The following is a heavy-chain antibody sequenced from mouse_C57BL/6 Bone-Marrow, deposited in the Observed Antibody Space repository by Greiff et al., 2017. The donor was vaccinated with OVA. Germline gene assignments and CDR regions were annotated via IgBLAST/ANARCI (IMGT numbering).Heavy chain of an antibody. J-gene: IGHJ2*01. V-gene: IGHV1-82*01. CDR2: IYPGDGDT. CDR1: GYAFSSSW. Sequence: QVQLQQSGPELVKPGASVKISCKASGYAFSSSWMNWVKQRPGKGLEWIGRIYPGDGDTNYNGKFKGKATLTADKSSSTAYMQLSSLTSEDSAVYFCARGRVNWGLFDYWGQGTTLTVSS. D-gene: IGHD4-1*01. CDR3: ARGRVNWGLFDY.